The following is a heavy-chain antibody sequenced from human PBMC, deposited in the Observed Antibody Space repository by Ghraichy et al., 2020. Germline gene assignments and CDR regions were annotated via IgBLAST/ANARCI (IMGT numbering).Heavy chain of an antibody. V-gene: IGHV4-34*01. D-gene: IGHD3-10*01. CDR3: ARERSYYYGSGSYYKGSGRIDP. CDR2: INHSGST. J-gene: IGHJ5*02. CDR1: GGSFSGYY. Sequence: ETLSLTCAVYGGSFSGYYWSWIRQPPGKGLEWIGEINHSGSTNYNPSLKSRVTISVDTSKNQFSLKLSSVTAADTAVYYCARERSYYYGSGSYYKGSGRIDPWGQGTLVTVSS.